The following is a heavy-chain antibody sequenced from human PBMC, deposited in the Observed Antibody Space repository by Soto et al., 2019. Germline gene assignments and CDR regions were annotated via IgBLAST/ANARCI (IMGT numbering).Heavy chain of an antibody. J-gene: IGHJ4*02. CDR2: LNPNGGST. Sequence: QVQLVQSGAEVKKPGASVKVSCKASGYTFTNSYIHWVRQAPGQGLEWMALLNPNGGSTNYAQNLQGRVTVTRDTSTSTVYMELTSLTSEETAVYYCARNLAAGDYWGQGTLVTVSS. D-gene: IGHD6-13*01. CDR1: GYTFTNSY. CDR3: ARNLAAGDY. V-gene: IGHV1-46*01.